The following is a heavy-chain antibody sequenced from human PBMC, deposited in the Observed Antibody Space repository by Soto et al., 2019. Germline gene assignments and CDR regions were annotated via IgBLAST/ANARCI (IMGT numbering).Heavy chain of an antibody. Sequence: QVQLQQWGAGLLKPSETLSLTCAVYGGSFSGYYWSWIRQPPGKGLEWIGEINHSGSTNYNPSLTTRVTIAVDTSKNQFALKLSSVTAADTAVDYCARGRIVVVPAATHNWFDPWGQGTLVTVSS. CDR3: ARGRIVVVPAATHNWFDP. J-gene: IGHJ5*02. D-gene: IGHD2-2*01. V-gene: IGHV4-34*01. CDR2: INHSGST. CDR1: GGSFSGYY.